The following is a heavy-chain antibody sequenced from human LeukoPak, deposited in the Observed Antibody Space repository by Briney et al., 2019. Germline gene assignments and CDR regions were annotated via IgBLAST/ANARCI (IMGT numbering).Heavy chain of an antibody. CDR2: IYYSGST. V-gene: IGHV4-59*01. CDR1: GGSISSYY. CDR3: AREYSSSWAFDY. Sequence: SETLSLTCTVSGGSISSYYWSWLRQPPGKGLEWIGYIYYSGSTNYNPSLKSRVTISVDTSKNQFSLKLSSVTAADTAVYYCAREYSSSWAFDYWGQGTLVTVS. D-gene: IGHD6-13*01. J-gene: IGHJ4*02.